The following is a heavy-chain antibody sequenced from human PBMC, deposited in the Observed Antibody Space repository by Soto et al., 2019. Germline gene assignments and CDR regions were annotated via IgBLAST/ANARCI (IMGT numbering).Heavy chain of an antibody. J-gene: IGHJ4*02. CDR2: TNPNSGGT. Sequence: ASVKVSCKASGYTFTGYYMHWVRQAPGQGLEWMGWTNPNSGGTNYAQKFQGRVTMTRDTSISTAYMELSRLRSDDTAVYYCARDRAIAAGFDYWGQGTLVTVSS. D-gene: IGHD6-13*01. CDR3: ARDRAIAAGFDY. V-gene: IGHV1-2*02. CDR1: GYTFTGYY.